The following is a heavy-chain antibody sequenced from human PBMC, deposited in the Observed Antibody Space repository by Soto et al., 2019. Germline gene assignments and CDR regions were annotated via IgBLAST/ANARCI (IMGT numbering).Heavy chain of an antibody. D-gene: IGHD2-8*01. CDR3: SKGGNGNYSWRES. V-gene: IGHV3-74*03. J-gene: IGHJ5*02. CDR2: INSDGSIT. CDR1: GFTFSTYW. Sequence: EVQLEESGGDLVQPGGSLRLSCAASGFTFSTYWMHWVRQAPGKGLVWVSSINSDGSITTYAESVKGRFTISIDKSKNSVSLTNNSPRTEDTAVVYCSKGGNGNYSWRESWGQGTLVTVSS.